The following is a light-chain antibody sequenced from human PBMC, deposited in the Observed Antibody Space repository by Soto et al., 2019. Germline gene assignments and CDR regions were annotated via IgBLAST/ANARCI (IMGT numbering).Light chain of an antibody. V-gene: IGKV1-33*01. CDR2: DAS. CDR3: HQYDRYPQT. CDR1: HDIRDH. J-gene: IGKJ3*01. Sequence: IQMTQSPSSLSASVGDRVTLTSQASHDIRDHLHWYQQKPGKPPKLLIYDASNLQTGVPSRFSGSGYGTDFTFTISSLQPEDIATYFGHQYDRYPQTFGPGNKVDVK.